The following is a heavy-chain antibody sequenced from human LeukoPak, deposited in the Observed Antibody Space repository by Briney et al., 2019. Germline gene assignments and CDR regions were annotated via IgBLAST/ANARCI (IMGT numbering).Heavy chain of an antibody. CDR3: ARRGSLDN. Sequence: GGSLRLSCAVSGYTFSNCWMSWVRQGPGKGLEWVANIKEDGSAKYYVDSVKGRFTISRDNAMNSLYLQMSSLRVEDTAVYYCARRGSLDNWGQGTLVTVSS. V-gene: IGHV3-7*01. D-gene: IGHD3-10*01. CDR2: IKEDGSAK. CDR1: GYTFSNCW. J-gene: IGHJ4*02.